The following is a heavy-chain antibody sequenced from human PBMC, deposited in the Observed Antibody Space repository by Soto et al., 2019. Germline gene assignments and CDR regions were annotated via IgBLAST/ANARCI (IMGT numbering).Heavy chain of an antibody. CDR1: GGSISSGGYY. Sequence: SETLSLTCTVSGGSISSGGYYWSWIRQHPGKGLEWIGYIYYSGSTYYNPSLKSRVTISVDTSKNQFSLKLSSVTAADTALYYCARGAFGAGPYYYYMDVWGKGTTVTVSS. D-gene: IGHD3-10*01. V-gene: IGHV4-31*03. CDR3: ARGAFGAGPYYYYMDV. CDR2: IYYSGST. J-gene: IGHJ6*03.